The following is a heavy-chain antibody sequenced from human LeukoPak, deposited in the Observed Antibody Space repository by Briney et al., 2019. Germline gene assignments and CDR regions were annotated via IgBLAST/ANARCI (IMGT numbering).Heavy chain of an antibody. J-gene: IGHJ5*02. CDR3: ARGSREGSWYHP. CDR2: ISSSGSTI. CDR1: GFTFSDYY. D-gene: IGHD1-26*01. V-gene: IGHV3-11*01. Sequence: PGRSLRLSRAASGFTFSDYYMSWIRQAPGKGLEWVSYISSSGSTIYYADSVKGRFTISRDNAKNSLYLQMNSLRAEDTAVYYCARGSREGSWYHPWGQGTLVTVSS.